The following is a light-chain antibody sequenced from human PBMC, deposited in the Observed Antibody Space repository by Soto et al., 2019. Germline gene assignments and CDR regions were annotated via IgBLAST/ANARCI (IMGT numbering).Light chain of an antibody. CDR3: CSYAGSSTYHVV. V-gene: IGLV2-23*01. J-gene: IGLJ2*01. CDR2: EGS. Sequence: QSALTQPASVSGSPGQSITISCTGTSSDVGSYNLVSWHQQHPGKAPKLMIYEGSKRPSGVSNRFSGSKSGNTASLTISGLQAEDEADYYGCSYAGSSTYHVVFGGGTKLTVL. CDR1: SSDVGSYNL.